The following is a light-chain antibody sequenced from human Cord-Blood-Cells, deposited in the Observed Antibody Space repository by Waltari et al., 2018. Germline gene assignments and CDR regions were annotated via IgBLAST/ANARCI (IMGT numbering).Light chain of an antibody. CDR3: QSYDSSNVV. J-gene: IGLJ2*01. CDR1: SGSIASNY. Sequence: NFMLTQPHSVSASPGKTVTISCTRRSGSIASNYVQWYQQRPGSSPTTVIYEDNQRPSGVPDRFSGSIDSSSNSASLTISGLKTEDEADYYCQSYDSSNVVFGGGTKLTVL. V-gene: IGLV6-57*01. CDR2: EDN.